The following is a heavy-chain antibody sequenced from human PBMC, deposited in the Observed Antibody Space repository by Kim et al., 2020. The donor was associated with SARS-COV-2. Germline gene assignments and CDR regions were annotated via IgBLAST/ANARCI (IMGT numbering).Heavy chain of an antibody. D-gene: IGHD3-16*01. CDR1: GGSISSYH. J-gene: IGHJ4*02. V-gene: IGHV4-59*08. CDR3: ARLNQRNGGFDY. Sequence: SETLSLTCSVSGGSISSYHWSWIRQSPGKGLEWMGYINDSGGTNYNPSLKSRVSMSVDRSKNQFSLKVSSVTAADTAVYYCARLNQRNGGFDYWGQGTLVTVSS. CDR2: INDSGGT.